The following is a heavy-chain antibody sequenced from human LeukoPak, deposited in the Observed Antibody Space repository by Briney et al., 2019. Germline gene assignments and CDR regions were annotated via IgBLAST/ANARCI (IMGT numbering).Heavy chain of an antibody. CDR1: GFSFRSYS. J-gene: IGHJ3*02. CDR3: ARIPYSSSLTDAFDI. Sequence: GGSLRLSCAASGFSFRSYSMNWVRQAPGKGLEWVSFISSSSTYICYADSMKGRFTISRDNAKNSLFLQMNSLRGEDTAVYYCARIPYSSSLTDAFDIWGQGTMVTVYS. V-gene: IGHV3-21*01. D-gene: IGHD6-6*01. CDR2: ISSSSTYI.